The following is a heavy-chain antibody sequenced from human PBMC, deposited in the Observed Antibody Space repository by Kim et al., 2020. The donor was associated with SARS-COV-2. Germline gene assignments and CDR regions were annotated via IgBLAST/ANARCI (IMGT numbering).Heavy chain of an antibody. D-gene: IGHD2-2*01. CDR1: GFTFSSYA. Sequence: GGSLRLSCAASGFTFSSYAMSWVRQAPGKGLEWVSTISDSGGSTYYADSVKGRFTISRDNSKNTLYLQMNSLRAEDTAVYYCAKEYCTSTSCYVYYGMDVWGQGTTGTVSS. CDR2: ISDSGGST. J-gene: IGHJ6*02. V-gene: IGHV3-23*01. CDR3: AKEYCTSTSCYVYYGMDV.